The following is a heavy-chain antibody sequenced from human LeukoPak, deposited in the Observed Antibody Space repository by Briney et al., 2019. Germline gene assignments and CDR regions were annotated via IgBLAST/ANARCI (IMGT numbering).Heavy chain of an antibody. V-gene: IGHV4-34*01. D-gene: IGHD2-15*01. CDR2: INHSGST. CDR3: ARGPLGGYCSGGSCEPYYYYYGMDV. CDR1: GGSFSGYY. Sequence: PSETLSLTCAVYGGSFSGYYWSWIRQPPGKGLEWIGEINHSGSTNYNPSLKSRVTISVDTSKNQFSLKLSSVTAADTAVYYCARGPLGGYCSGGSCEPYYYYYGMDVWGQGTTVTVSS. J-gene: IGHJ6*02.